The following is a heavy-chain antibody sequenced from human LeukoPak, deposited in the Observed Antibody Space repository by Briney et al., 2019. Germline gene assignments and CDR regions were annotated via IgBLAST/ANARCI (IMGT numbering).Heavy chain of an antibody. CDR3: ARDGSSGWNDFDY. CDR2: INPNSSGT. Sequence: ASVKVSCKASGYTFTGYYMHWVRQAPGQGLEWMGWINPNSSGTNYAQKFQGRVTMTRDTSISTAYMELSRLRSDDTAVYYCARDGSSGWNDFDYWGQGTLVTVSS. V-gene: IGHV1-2*02. J-gene: IGHJ4*02. CDR1: GYTFTGYY. D-gene: IGHD6-19*01.